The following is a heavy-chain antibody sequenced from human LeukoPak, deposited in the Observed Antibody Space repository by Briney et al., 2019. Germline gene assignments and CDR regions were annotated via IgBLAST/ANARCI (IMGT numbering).Heavy chain of an antibody. D-gene: IGHD6-19*01. V-gene: IGHV4-59*01. J-gene: IGHJ4*02. Sequence: PSETLSLTCTVSGGSLSSYYWTWIRQPPGKGLEWIGYIYNSGSTNYNPSLKSRVTISIDTSRNQFSLKLSSVTAADTAVYYCGAESERWLVRSWGQGTLVTVSS. CDR2: IYNSGST. CDR3: GAESERWLVRS. CDR1: GGSLSSYY.